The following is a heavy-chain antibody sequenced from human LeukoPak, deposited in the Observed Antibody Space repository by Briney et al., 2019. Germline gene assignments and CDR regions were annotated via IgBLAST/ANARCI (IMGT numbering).Heavy chain of an antibody. Sequence: SQTLSLTCTVSGGSISSGSYYWSWIRQPAGKGLGWIGRIYTSGSTNYNPSLKSQVTISVDTSKNQFSLKLSSVTAADTAVYYCAREAYSEDYWGQGTLVTVSS. D-gene: IGHD4-11*01. CDR2: IYTSGST. CDR3: AREAYSEDY. CDR1: GGSISSGSYY. V-gene: IGHV4-61*02. J-gene: IGHJ4*02.